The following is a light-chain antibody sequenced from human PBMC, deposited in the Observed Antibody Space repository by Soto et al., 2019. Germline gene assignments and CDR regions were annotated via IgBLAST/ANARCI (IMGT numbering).Light chain of an antibody. CDR1: QSASSY. Sequence: EVVFTQSPATLSLSPGERATLSCRASQSASSYLAWYQQKSGQAPRLLIYDASDRATGIPARLSGSGSGTDFTLTISSLEPEDFAVYYCQQRSNWPLTFGGGTKVDIK. V-gene: IGKV3-11*01. CDR2: DAS. CDR3: QQRSNWPLT. J-gene: IGKJ4*01.